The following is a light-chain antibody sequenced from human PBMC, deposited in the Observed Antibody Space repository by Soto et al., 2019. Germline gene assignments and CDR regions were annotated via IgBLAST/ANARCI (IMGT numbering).Light chain of an antibody. CDR3: QQYTNWPKT. Sequence: ILLTQSPVTLSLSAGGRATLSCVCSQSVSNNYLAWYQQKPGQAPRLLIYAASTRATGIPARFSGSGSGTEFTLTISSLQSEDFAVYYCQQYTNWPKTFGQGTKVDI. CDR2: AAS. J-gene: IGKJ1*01. CDR1: QSVSNN. V-gene: IGKV3D-15*01.